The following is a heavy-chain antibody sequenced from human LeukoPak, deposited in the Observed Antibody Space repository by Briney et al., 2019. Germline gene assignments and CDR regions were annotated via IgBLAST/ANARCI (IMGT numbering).Heavy chain of an antibody. CDR3: AKVAGDLIYSYYGMDV. J-gene: IGHJ6*02. Sequence: GGSLRLSCAASGFTFSSYAMSWVREAPGKGLEWVSAISGSGGSTYYADSVKGRVTISRDNSKNTVYLQMNSLRAEDTAVYYCAKVAGDLIYSYYGMDVWGQGPTVTVSS. CDR1: GFTFSSYA. D-gene: IGHD6-19*01. V-gene: IGHV3-23*01. CDR2: ISGSGGST.